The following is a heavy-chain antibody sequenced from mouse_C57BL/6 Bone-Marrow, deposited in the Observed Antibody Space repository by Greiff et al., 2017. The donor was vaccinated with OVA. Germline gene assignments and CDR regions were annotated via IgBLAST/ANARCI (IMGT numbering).Heavy chain of an antibody. D-gene: IGHD3-2*02. Sequence: VQLQQSGPVLVKPGASVKMSCKASGYTFTDYYMNWVKQSHGKSLEWIGVINPYNGGTSYNQKFKGKATLTVDKSSSTAYMKLNSLTSEDSAVYYCARGQLRKAWFAYWGQGTLVTVSA. J-gene: IGHJ3*01. CDR2: INPYNGGT. CDR1: GYTFTDYY. CDR3: ARGQLRKAWFAY. V-gene: IGHV1-19*01.